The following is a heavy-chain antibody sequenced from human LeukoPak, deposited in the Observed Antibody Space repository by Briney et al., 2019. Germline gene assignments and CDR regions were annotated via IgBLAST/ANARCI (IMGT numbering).Heavy chain of an antibody. J-gene: IGHJ6*02. CDR1: SDSISGYY. D-gene: IGHD6-19*01. CDR3: ARERYSSGWAGRHYYGLDV. V-gene: IGHV4-4*07. CDR2: IYTSGST. Sequence: SETLSLTCTVSSDSISGYYWSWIRQPAGKRLEWIGRIYTSGSTNYNPSLKSRATMSVDTSKNQFSLKLNSVTAADTAVYYCARERYSSGWAGRHYYGLDVWGQGTTVTVSS.